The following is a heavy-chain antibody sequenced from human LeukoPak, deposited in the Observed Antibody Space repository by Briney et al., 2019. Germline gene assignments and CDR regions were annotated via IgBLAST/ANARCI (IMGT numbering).Heavy chain of an antibody. CDR1: GGSISSYY. J-gene: IGHJ4*02. CDR3: AKVSDRDSSGYYWGFEY. V-gene: IGHV4-59*08. Sequence: SETLSLTCTVSGGSISSYYWSWIRQPPGKGLEWIGFIYYSGSTNYNPSLKSRVTISVDTSRNQFSLKLTSVTAADTAVYYCAKVSDRDSSGYYWGFEYWGQGTLVTVSS. D-gene: IGHD3-22*01. CDR2: IYYSGST.